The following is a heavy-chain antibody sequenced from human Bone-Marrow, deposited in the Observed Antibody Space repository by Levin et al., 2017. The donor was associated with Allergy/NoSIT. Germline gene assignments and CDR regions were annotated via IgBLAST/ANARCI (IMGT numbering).Heavy chain of an antibody. CDR1: GFTFTSYA. CDR2: ITGSAATT. CDR3: AKDRRFTVTADFDN. J-gene: IGHJ4*01. Sequence: ASVKVSCAASGFTFTSYAMAWVRQAPGKGLEWVASITGSAATTYYADSVKGRFTISKDNPKNALVLQMNSLRPEDTADYYCAKDRRFTVTADFDNWGHGTRVTVAS. D-gene: IGHD4-17*01. V-gene: IGHV3-23*01.